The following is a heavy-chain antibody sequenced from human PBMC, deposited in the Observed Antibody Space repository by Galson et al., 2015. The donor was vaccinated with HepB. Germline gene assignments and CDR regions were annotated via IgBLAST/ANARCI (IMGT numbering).Heavy chain of an antibody. CDR1: GFTFSSYE. CDR3: AREYTQGYYDSSGYLDY. D-gene: IGHD3-22*01. V-gene: IGHV3-48*03. J-gene: IGHJ4*02. CDR2: ISSSGSTI. Sequence: SLRLSCAASGFTFSSYEMNWVRQAPGKGLEWVSYISSSGSTIYYADSVKGRFTISRDNAKNSLYLQMNSLRAEDTAVYYCAREYTQGYYDSSGYLDYWGQGTLVTVSS.